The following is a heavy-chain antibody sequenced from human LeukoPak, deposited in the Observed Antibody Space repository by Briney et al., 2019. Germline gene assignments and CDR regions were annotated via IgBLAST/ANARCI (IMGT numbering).Heavy chain of an antibody. CDR2: IWYDGSNK. Sequence: GRSLRLSCAASGFTFSSYGMHWVRQAPGKGLEWVAVIWYDGSNKYYADSVKGRFTISRDNPKNTLYLQMNSLRAVDTAVYYCARERGRQQLALGFDYWGQGTLVTVSS. CDR3: ARERGRQQLALGFDY. D-gene: IGHD6-13*01. CDR1: GFTFSSYG. J-gene: IGHJ4*02. V-gene: IGHV3-33*01.